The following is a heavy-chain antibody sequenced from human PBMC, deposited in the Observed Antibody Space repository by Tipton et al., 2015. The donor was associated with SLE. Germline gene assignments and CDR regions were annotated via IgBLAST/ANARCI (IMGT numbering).Heavy chain of an antibody. D-gene: IGHD1-26*01. V-gene: IGHV4-59*10. CDR1: GGSFSDYY. CDR2: IYTRGST. J-gene: IGHJ3*02. CDR3: AREGIVGATGGAFDI. Sequence: TLSLTCAVYGGSFSDYYWSWIRQPPGKGLEWIGRIYTRGSTNYNPSLKSRVTMSVDTPKNQFSLKLSSVTAADTAVYCCAREGIVGATGGAFDIWGQGTMVTVSS.